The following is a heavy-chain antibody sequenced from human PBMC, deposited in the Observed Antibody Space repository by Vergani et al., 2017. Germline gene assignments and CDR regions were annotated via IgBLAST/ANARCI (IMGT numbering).Heavy chain of an antibody. D-gene: IGHD5-18*01. V-gene: IGHV1-69*01. J-gene: IGHJ4*02. CDR2: IIPIFGTA. Sequence: QVQLVQSGAEVKKPGSSVKVSCKASGGPFSSYAISWVRQAPGQGLAWMGGIIPIFGTANYAQKFQGRVTITADESTSTAYMELSSLRSEATSVYYCARDGKRGYSYGFDYWGQGTLVTVSS. CDR3: ARDGKRGYSYGFDY. CDR1: GGPFSSYA.